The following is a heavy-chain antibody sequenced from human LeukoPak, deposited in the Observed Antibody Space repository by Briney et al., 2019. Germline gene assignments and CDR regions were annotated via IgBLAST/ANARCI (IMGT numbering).Heavy chain of an antibody. Sequence: PGGSLRLSWAASGFSFSRSSMGWVRQAPGKGLEWVSSITASSTYIYYADSVKGRFTISRDNVEKSVSLQMNSLRAEDTAVYYCAREYYYDEDAGNYWGKGTLVTVSS. J-gene: IGHJ4*02. CDR2: ITASSTYI. CDR1: GFSFSRSS. V-gene: IGHV3-21*01. CDR3: AREYYYDEDAGNY. D-gene: IGHD3-22*01.